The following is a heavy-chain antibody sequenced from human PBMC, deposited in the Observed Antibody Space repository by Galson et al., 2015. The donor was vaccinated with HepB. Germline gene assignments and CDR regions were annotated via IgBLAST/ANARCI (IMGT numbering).Heavy chain of an antibody. CDR1: GFTFSDYY. J-gene: IGHJ6*02. CDR2: STSGSGYT. V-gene: IGHV3-11*06. CDR3: ARGPKYCTGGGCSYNGLDV. D-gene: IGHD2-15*01. Sequence: SLRLSCAVSGFTFSDYYMSWIRQTPGRDLEWLSYSTSGSGYTKYADSVKGRFTISRDIAKNSLYLQMNSLRAEDTAVYYCARGPKYCTGGGCSYNGLDVWGQGTTVIVSS.